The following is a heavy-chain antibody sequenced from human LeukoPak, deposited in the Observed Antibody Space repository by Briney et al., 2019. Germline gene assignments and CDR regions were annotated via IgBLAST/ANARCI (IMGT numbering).Heavy chain of an antibody. Sequence: SETLSLTCAVYGGSFSGYYWSWIRQPPGKGLEWIGEINHSGSTNYNPSLKSRVTISVDTSKSQFSLKLSSVTAADTAVYYCAVRIAALVDYWGQGTLVTVSS. V-gene: IGHV4-34*01. CDR3: AVRIAALVDY. D-gene: IGHD6-6*01. CDR2: INHSGST. CDR1: GGSFSGYY. J-gene: IGHJ4*02.